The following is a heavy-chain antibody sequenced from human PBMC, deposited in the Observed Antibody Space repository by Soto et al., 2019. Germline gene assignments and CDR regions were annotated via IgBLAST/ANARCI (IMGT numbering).Heavy chain of an antibody. D-gene: IGHD3-10*01. V-gene: IGHV4-39*01. CDR3: ARPLTMVRGVIIGYYYMDV. CDR2: IYYSGST. J-gene: IGHJ6*03. CDR1: GFSISSSSYY. Sequence: SETLSLTCTFSGFSISSSSYYWGWIRQPPGKGLEWIGSIYYSGSTYYNPSLKSRVTISVDTSKNQFSLKLSSVTAADTAVYYCARPLTMVRGVIIGYYYMDVWGKGTTVTVSS.